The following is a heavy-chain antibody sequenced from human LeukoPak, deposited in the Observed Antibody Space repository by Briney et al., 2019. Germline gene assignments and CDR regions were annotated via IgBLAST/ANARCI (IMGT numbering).Heavy chain of an antibody. CDR2: IYSGGST. CDR3: AREEGYDSNTY. V-gene: IGHV3-53*01. CDR1: GFTVSSNY. D-gene: IGHD3-22*01. J-gene: IGHJ4*02. Sequence: PGGSLRLSCAASGFTVSSNYMSWVRQAPGKGLEWVSVIYSGGSTYYADSVKGRFTISRDNSKNTLYLQMNSLRAEDTAVYYCAREEGYDSNTYWGQGTLVTVSS.